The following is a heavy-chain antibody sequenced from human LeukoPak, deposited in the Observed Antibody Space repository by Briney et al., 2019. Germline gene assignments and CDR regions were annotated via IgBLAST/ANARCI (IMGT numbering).Heavy chain of an antibody. D-gene: IGHD3-16*01. Sequence: GGSLRLSCVASGFTFSSYSMNWVRQAPGEGLEWVSYISSLSGTIYYADSVKGRFTISRDNSKNTLYLQMNSLRAEDTAVYYCATRELPMLKSVWYWGQGTLVTVSS. CDR3: ATRELPMLKSVWY. CDR1: GFTFSSYS. CDR2: ISSLSGTI. J-gene: IGHJ4*02. V-gene: IGHV3-48*01.